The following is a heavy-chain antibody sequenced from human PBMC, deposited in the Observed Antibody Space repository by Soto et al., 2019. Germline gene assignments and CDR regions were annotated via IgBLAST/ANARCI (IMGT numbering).Heavy chain of an antibody. CDR1: GFTFSSYE. CDR2: ISVSGTMR. V-gene: IGHV3-48*03. J-gene: IGHJ6*02. Sequence: PLVESGGGSVQPGRSLSLSCAPYGFTFSSYEMNWVRQAPGKGLEWVSYISVSGTMRFYADAVKGRFTISRDNTKKILYLQMNSLRAEDTALYYCATAGLAGTVWGQGTTVTVSS. CDR3: ATAGLAGTV. D-gene: IGHD1-1*01.